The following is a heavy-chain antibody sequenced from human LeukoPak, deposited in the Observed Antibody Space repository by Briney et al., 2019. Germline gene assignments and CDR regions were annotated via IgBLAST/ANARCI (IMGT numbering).Heavy chain of an antibody. CDR3: ARDVPAERYGSSWYVPYYFDY. Sequence: ASVKVSCKTSGYTFTNFGVSWVRQAPGQGLEWMGWISAYNGDTNYAQKVQGRVTMTTDTSTSTAYMELRRLRSDDTGMYYCARDVPAERYGSSWYVPYYFDYWGQGTLVTVSS. CDR1: GYTFTNFG. CDR2: ISAYNGDT. V-gene: IGHV1-18*01. D-gene: IGHD6-13*01. J-gene: IGHJ4*02.